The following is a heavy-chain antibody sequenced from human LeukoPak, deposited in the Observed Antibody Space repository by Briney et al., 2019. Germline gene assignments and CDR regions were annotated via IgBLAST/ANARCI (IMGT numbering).Heavy chain of an antibody. J-gene: IGHJ5*02. CDR3: ARTENYIPEDCFDP. Sequence: PSETLSLTCSVSGGSIGSSSYCWGWIRQPPGKGLEWIGTICHSGSTFYNPSLKSRVTLSVDTSKNQFSLKLSSVTAADTAVYYCARTENYIPEDCFDPWGQGTLVTVSS. V-gene: IGHV4-39*01. CDR1: GGSIGSSSYC. CDR2: ICHSGST. D-gene: IGHD5-24*01.